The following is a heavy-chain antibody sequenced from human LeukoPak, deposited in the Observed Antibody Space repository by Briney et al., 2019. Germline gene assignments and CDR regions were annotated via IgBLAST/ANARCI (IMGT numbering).Heavy chain of an antibody. Sequence: PGGSLRLSCAASGFTFSRYSMNWARLALGGGLEWVSSISSSGNYIYYADSMKGRFTISRDNATNTLYLQMNSLRAEDTAVYYCARERVIAAAGDGFDSWGQGTLVTVSS. V-gene: IGHV3-21*01. CDR3: ARERVIAAAGDGFDS. J-gene: IGHJ4*02. CDR2: ISSSGNYI. CDR1: GFTFSRYS. D-gene: IGHD2-21*01.